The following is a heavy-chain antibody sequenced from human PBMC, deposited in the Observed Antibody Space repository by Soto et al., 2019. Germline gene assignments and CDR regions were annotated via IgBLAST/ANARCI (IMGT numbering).Heavy chain of an antibody. CDR2: ITGSGGST. V-gene: IGHV3-23*01. CDR1: GFTFSSYA. J-gene: IGHJ6*02. Sequence: EVQLLESGGVLVQPGGSLRLSCAASGFTFSSYAMRWVRQAPGKGLEWVSGITGSGGSTSYADSVKGRFTISRDNSKNTLYLQMNSLRAEDAAIYYCAKGFWYFYGMDVWGPGTTVTVSS. D-gene: IGHD3-3*01. CDR3: AKGFWYFYGMDV.